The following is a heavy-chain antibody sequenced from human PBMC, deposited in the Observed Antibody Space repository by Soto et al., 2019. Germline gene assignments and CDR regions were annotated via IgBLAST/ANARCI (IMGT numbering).Heavy chain of an antibody. D-gene: IGHD1-1*01. V-gene: IGHV3-30-3*01. CDR3: ARGTTTSAFSAMDV. CDR1: GFTFSYHA. Sequence: QVQLVESGGGVVQPGRSLRLSCAASGFTFSYHALNWVRQAPGKGLGWVAVISYYGDNKYIADSVKGRFTISRDTSKNPVSLQMNSLRAEDTAMYFCARGTTTSAFSAMDVWGQGTTVTVSS. J-gene: IGHJ6*02. CDR2: ISYYGDNK.